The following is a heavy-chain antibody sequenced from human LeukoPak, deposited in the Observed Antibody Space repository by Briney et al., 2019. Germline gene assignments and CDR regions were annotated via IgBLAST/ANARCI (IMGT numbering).Heavy chain of an antibody. CDR3: ARRAGAYSHPYDY. CDR2: ISAYNGNA. V-gene: IGHV1-18*01. J-gene: IGHJ4*02. CDR1: GYTFTSYG. Sequence: GASVKLSCKASGYTFTSYGISWVRQAPGQGLEGRGGISAYNGNANYAQKLQGRGTMTTDTSTSTAYTELRSLRSDDTAVYYCARRAGAYSHPYDYWGQGTLVTVSS. D-gene: IGHD4/OR15-4a*01.